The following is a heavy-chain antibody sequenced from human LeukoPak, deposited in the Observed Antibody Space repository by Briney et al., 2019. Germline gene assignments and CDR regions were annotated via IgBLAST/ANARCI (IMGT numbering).Heavy chain of an antibody. CDR2: IWSDATNQ. CDR3: AKDAQRGFDYSNSLEH. CDR1: GFTFSHFG. Sequence: GTSLRLSCDASGFTFSHFGMHWVREAPGKGVVGVAVIWSDATNQYYRDSVKSRITISRNNFKKTVSLQMDSLRAEDTAVYYCAKDAQRGFDYSNSLEHWGQGSLVTVSS. J-gene: IGHJ4*02. D-gene: IGHD4-11*01. V-gene: IGHV3-33*06.